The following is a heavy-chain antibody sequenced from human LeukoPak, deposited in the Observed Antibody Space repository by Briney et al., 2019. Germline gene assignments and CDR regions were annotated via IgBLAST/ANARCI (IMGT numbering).Heavy chain of an antibody. D-gene: IGHD1-26*01. CDR1: GFTFSSYS. Sequence: GGSLTLSCAASGFTFSSYSMIWVRQAPGKRLEWVANINQDGSEKYYVDSVKGRFTISRDNAKNSLFLQMNSLRAEDTAVYYCARVGSGNFLGAFDIWGQGTMVTVSS. J-gene: IGHJ3*02. CDR2: INQDGSEK. V-gene: IGHV3-7*03. CDR3: ARVGSGNFLGAFDI.